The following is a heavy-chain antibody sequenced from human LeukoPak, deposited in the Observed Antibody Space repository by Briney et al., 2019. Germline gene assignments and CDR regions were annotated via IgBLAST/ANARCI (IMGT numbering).Heavy chain of an antibody. J-gene: IGHJ6*02. CDR1: GGSISSYY. CDR3: ARVFIDYGDYLYYYGMDV. CDR2: IYTSGST. Sequence: SETLSLTCTVSGGSISSYYWSRIRQPAGKGLEWIGRIYTSGSTNYNPSLKSRVTMSVDTSKNQFSLKLSCVTAADTAVYYCARVFIDYGDYLYYYGMDVWGQGTTVTVSS. V-gene: IGHV4-4*07. D-gene: IGHD4-17*01.